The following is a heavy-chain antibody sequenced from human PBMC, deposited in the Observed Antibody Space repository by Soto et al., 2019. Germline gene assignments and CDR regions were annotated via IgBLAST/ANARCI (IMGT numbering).Heavy chain of an antibody. D-gene: IGHD3-9*01. CDR1: GFTFSACA. CDR3: AKCGHYDMLTGQGGFDP. Sequence: DVHMLESGGGLVQPGGSRRLSCAVSGFTFSACAMSWVRQAPGKGLEGVSAISGSGDETFHAHSVKGRFTTSRDKSKNTLHLQMNSLRGDDTALYYCAKCGHYDMLTGQGGFDPWGLGTLVTVAS. CDR2: ISGSGDET. V-gene: IGHV3-23*01. J-gene: IGHJ5*02.